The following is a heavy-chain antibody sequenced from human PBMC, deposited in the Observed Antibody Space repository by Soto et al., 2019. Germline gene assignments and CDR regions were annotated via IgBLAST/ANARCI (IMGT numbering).Heavy chain of an antibody. CDR3: CADGTNYGSFDY. Sequence: LRLSCAASGFTFSSYAMSWVRQAPGKGLEWVSGISGSGGSTYYADSVKGRFTISRDNSKNTLYLQMNSLRAEDTAVYYCCADGTNYGSFDYWGQGALVTVSS. J-gene: IGHJ4*02. D-gene: IGHD1-1*01. CDR2: ISGSGGST. V-gene: IGHV3-23*01. CDR1: GFTFSSYA.